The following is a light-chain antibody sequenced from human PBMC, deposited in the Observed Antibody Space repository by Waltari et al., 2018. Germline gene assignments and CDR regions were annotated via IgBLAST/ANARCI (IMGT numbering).Light chain of an antibody. Sequence: QSALTQPASVSGSPGQSITVSCTGTSSDVGRYNYVSWYQQQPGKAPKLLIYDVNTPPSGVSDRFSGSKSGNTASLTISGLQAEDEADYYCTSFTTTNTYVFGSGTEVTVL. CDR1: SSDVGRYNY. V-gene: IGLV2-14*03. J-gene: IGLJ1*01. CDR2: DVN. CDR3: TSFTTTNTYV.